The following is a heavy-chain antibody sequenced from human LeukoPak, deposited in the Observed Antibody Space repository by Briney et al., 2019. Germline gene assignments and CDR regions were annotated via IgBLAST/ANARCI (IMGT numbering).Heavy chain of an antibody. V-gene: IGHV3-23*01. CDR3: ARKMATINH. CDR1: GFTFSSYA. Sequence: GGSLRLSCAASGFTFSSYAMSWVRQAPGKGLEWVSDISVNGESKFYVESVKRRFTISRDNSKNTLYLQMNSLRAEDTALYYCARKMATINHWGQGTLVTVSS. CDR2: ISVNGESK. J-gene: IGHJ5*02. D-gene: IGHD5-24*01.